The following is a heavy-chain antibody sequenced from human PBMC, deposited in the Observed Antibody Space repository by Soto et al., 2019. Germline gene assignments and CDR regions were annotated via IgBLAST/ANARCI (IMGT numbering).Heavy chain of an antibody. CDR1: GFPFTNYA. D-gene: IGHD1-1*01. V-gene: IGHV3-23*01. CDR3: AKMPDGVNSNSPYC. J-gene: IGHJ4*02. Sequence: EVQLLESGGGVVQPGESLKLACAASGFPFTNYAVSWVRQAPGKGLEWVSTTGGGIGPYYADSVKGRFTISRDNPRSTLYLEMNSLRAEDTAIYYCAKMPDGVNSNSPYCWGPGTLVTVSS. CDR2: TGGGIGP.